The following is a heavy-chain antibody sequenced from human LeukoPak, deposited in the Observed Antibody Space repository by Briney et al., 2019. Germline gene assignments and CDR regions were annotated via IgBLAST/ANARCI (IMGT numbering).Heavy chain of an antibody. CDR3: ARPLGITMVREVHY. CDR2: IWYDGSNK. V-gene: IGHV3-33*01. CDR1: GFTFSSYG. D-gene: IGHD3-10*01. Sequence: GGSLRLSCAASGFTFSSYGMHWVRQAPGKGLEWVAVIWYDGSNKYYADSVKGRFTISRDNSKNTLYLQMNSLRAEDTAVYYCARPLGITMVREVHYWGQGTLVTVSS. J-gene: IGHJ4*02.